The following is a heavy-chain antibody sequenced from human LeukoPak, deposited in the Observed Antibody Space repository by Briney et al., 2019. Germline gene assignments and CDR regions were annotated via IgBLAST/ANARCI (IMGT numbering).Heavy chain of an antibody. CDR2: MNPNSGST. CDR3: ARGRSTGYPYYFEY. J-gene: IGHJ4*02. V-gene: IGHV1-8*03. D-gene: IGHD5-12*01. CDR1: GYTFTSYD. Sequence: ASVKVSCKASGYTFTSYDINWVRQAAGQGLEWMGRMNPNSGSTGYAQKFQGRVTITRNTSISTASMELSGLRSEDTAVYYCARGRSTGYPYYFEYWGQGTLVTVSS.